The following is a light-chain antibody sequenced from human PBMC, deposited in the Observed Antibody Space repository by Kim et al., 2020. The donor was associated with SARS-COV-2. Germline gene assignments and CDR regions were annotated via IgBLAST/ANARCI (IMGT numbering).Light chain of an antibody. CDR3: SSYPCSSLL. Sequence: QSALTQPASVSGSPGQSITISCTGTSSDVGGYDSVSWYQQNPGQAPKLIIYYVSMRPSGVSRRFAGSKSGNTASLTNSGLQAEDEADYYCSSYPCSSLLFGGGTKVTVL. CDR1: SSDVGGYDS. V-gene: IGLV2-14*01. CDR2: YVS. J-gene: IGLJ2*01.